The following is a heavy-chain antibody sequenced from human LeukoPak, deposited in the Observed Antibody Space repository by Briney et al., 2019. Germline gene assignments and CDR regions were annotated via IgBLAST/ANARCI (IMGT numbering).Heavy chain of an antibody. V-gene: IGHV1-2*06. CDR1: GYTFTGYY. Sequence: ASVTVSCKASGYTFTGYYMHWVRQAPGQGLEWMGRINPNSGGTNYAQKFQGRVTITRDTSISTAYMELSRLRSDDTAVYYCARDQYYYDSSGYYYLYYFDYWGQGTLVTVSS. D-gene: IGHD3-22*01. CDR3: ARDQYYYDSSGYYYLYYFDY. J-gene: IGHJ4*02. CDR2: INPNSGGT.